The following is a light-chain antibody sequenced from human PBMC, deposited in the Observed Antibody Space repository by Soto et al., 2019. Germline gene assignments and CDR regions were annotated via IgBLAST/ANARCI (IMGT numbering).Light chain of an antibody. Sequence: QSALTQPASVSGSPGQSLTISCIGTRSDVGTYNLVSWYQQPPGEVPKMIIYEATKRPSGVSDRFSGSKSGNTASLTISGLQAEDEANYYCYSYAGDNMYVFGTGTKLTVL. CDR2: EAT. CDR1: RSDVGTYNL. J-gene: IGLJ1*01. CDR3: YSYAGDNMYV. V-gene: IGLV2-23*01.